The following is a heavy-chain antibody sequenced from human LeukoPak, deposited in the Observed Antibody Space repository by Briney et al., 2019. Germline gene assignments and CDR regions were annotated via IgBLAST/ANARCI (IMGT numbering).Heavy chain of an antibody. Sequence: GGSLRLSCAASEFTFSSHAMSWVRQAPGKGLEWVSSISSSSSYIYYADSVKGRFTISRDNAKNSLYLQMNSLRAEDTAVYYCARDGGSAYYYDYWGQGTLVTVSS. CDR1: EFTFSSHA. D-gene: IGHD3-16*01. V-gene: IGHV3-21*01. CDR3: ARDGGSAYYYDY. CDR2: ISSSSSYI. J-gene: IGHJ4*02.